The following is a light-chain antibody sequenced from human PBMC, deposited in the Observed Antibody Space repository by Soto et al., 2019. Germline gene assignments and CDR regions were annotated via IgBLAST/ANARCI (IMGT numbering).Light chain of an antibody. Sequence: QPVLTQPPSASGTPGQRVTFSCSGGRSNIGSNYVFWYQQFPGTPPKLLIYRNNQRPSGVPDRFSGSKSGTSASLAISGLRSEDEADYYCTSWDDSLYHVVFGGGTKVTVL. CDR3: TSWDDSLYHVV. CDR2: RNN. V-gene: IGLV1-47*01. CDR1: RSNIGSNY. J-gene: IGLJ2*01.